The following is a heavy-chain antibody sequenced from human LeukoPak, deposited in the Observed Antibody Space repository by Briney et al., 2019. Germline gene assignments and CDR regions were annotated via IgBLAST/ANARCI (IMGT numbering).Heavy chain of an antibody. V-gene: IGHV4-34*01. J-gene: IGHJ4*02. Sequence: NPSETLSLTCAVYGGSFSGYYWSWIRQPPGKGLEWIGEINHSGSTNYNPSLKSRVTISVDTSKNQFSLKLSSVTAADTAVYYCARGRPGSSYIYWGQGTLVTVSS. D-gene: IGHD3-10*01. CDR1: GGSFSGYY. CDR2: INHSGST. CDR3: ARGRPGSSYIY.